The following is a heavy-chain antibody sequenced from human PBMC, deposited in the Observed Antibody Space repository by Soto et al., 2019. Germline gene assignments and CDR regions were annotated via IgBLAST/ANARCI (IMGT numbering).Heavy chain of an antibody. CDR2: ISSSSSYI. J-gene: IGHJ3*02. CDR1: GFTFSSYS. Sequence: EVQLVESGGGLVKPGGSLRLSCAASGFTFSSYSMNWVRQAPGKGLEWVSSISSSSSYIYYGDSVKGRFTISRDNAKNSLYLQMNSLRAEDTAVYYCARIKLGYDAFDIWGQGTMVTVSS. CDR3: ARIKLGYDAFDI. D-gene: IGHD6-6*01. V-gene: IGHV3-21*01.